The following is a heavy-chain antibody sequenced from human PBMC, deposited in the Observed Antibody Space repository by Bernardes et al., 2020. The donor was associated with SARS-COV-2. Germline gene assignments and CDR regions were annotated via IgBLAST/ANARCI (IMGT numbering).Heavy chain of an antibody. CDR1: GFEFRHYW. Sequence: GGSLRLSCAASGFEFRHYWMNWVRQAPGKGLEWVAKIKEDGSEKYYADSVKGRFTLSRDNAKNSLYLQMNSLRPEDTALYYCTKVAQKAESDYWGQGTLVTVSS. CDR2: IKEDGSEK. J-gene: IGHJ4*02. V-gene: IGHV3-7*03. CDR3: TKVAQKAESDY.